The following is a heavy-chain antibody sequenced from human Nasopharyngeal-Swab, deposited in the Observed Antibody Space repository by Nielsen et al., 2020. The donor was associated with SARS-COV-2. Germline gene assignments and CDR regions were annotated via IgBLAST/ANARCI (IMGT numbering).Heavy chain of an antibody. Sequence: SETLSLTCTVSGGSFSHYYWSWIRQPPGKGLEWIGYAYHSGSTNYNPSLKSRVTISVDTPKNQLSLRLRSVTAADTAVYYCARGSREIETYHFDYWGQGTLVTVSS. CDR3: ARGSREIETYHFDY. V-gene: IGHV4-59*01. CDR2: AYHSGST. J-gene: IGHJ4*02. D-gene: IGHD5-24*01. CDR1: GGSFSHYY.